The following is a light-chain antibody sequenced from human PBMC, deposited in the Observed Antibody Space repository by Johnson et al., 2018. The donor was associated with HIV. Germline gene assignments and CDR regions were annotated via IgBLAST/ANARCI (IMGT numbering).Light chain of an antibody. J-gene: IGLJ1*01. CDR2: DNN. CDR3: GSWDSSLSAHYV. CDR1: SRDIGNNY. V-gene: IGLV1-51*01. Sequence: QSVLTQSPSVSAAPGQKVTISCSGSSRDIGNNYVSWHQQLPGTAPKLLIYDNNKRPSGIPDRFSASKSGTSATLGITGLQPGDEADYYCGSWDSSLSAHYVFGTGTKVTVL.